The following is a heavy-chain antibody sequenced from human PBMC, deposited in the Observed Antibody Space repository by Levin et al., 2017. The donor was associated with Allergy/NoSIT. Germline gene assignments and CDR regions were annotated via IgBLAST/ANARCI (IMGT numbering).Heavy chain of an antibody. CDR2: INPKSGGT. J-gene: IGHJ4*02. CDR1: GYSFIGYH. CDR3: VRDRHYDGSGSLVKFDY. V-gene: IGHV1-2*02. Sequence: GESLKISCKASGYSFIGYHLHWVRQAPGQGPEWMGWINPKSGGTTYAQKFQGRVTVTRDTSIRTAYMELSSLRSDDTAVYYCVRDRHYDGSGSLVKFDYWGQGTLVTVSS. D-gene: IGHD3-10*01.